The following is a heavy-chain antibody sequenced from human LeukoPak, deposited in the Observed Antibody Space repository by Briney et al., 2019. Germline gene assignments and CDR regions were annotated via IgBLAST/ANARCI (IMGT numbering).Heavy chain of an antibody. Sequence: SETLSLTCTVSGGSISSSSYYWGWIRQPPGKGLEWIGSIYYSGSTYYNPSLKSRVTISVDTSKNQFSLKLSSVTAADTAVYYCARSEITFGGVIVSFDPWGQGTLVTVSS. CDR2: IYYSGST. D-gene: IGHD3-16*02. J-gene: IGHJ5*02. V-gene: IGHV4-39*01. CDR3: ARSEITFGGVIVSFDP. CDR1: GGSISSSSYY.